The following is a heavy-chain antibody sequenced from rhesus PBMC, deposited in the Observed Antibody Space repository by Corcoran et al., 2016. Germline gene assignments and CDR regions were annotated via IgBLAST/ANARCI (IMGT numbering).Heavy chain of an antibody. CDR1: GGSVSSSNW. CDR2: IIGSSGST. J-gene: IGHJ4*01. D-gene: IGHD6-43*01. CDR3: AREAPGGIAAAGVDY. V-gene: IGHV4-65*01. Sequence: QVQLQESGPGLVKPSETLSLTCAVSGGSVSSSNWWSWIRQPPGKGLEWIGYIIGSSGSTYYNPSRRSRVTLSTDTSKNQFSLKLSSVTAADTAVYYCAREAPGGIAAAGVDYWGQGVLVTVSS.